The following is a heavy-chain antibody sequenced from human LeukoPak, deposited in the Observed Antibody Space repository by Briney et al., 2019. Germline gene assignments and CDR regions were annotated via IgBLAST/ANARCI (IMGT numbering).Heavy chain of an antibody. CDR3: ARGMWLDEPTYYYGMDV. CDR1: GYTFTGYY. J-gene: IGHJ6*02. Sequence: GASVKVSCKASGYTFTGYYMHWVRQAPGQGLEWMGWINPNSGGTNYAQKFQGRVTMTRDTSISTAYMELSRLRSDDTAVYYCARGMWLDEPTYYYGMDVWGQGTTVTVSS. CDR2: INPNSGGT. V-gene: IGHV1-2*02. D-gene: IGHD6-19*01.